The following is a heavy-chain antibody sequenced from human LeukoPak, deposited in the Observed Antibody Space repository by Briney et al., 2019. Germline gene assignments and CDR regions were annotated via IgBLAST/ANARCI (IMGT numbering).Heavy chain of an antibody. J-gene: IGHJ4*02. CDR3: ASSLATNKIPRVTFDS. Sequence: SETLSLTCTVSGGSIRNYDWNWIRQSPGKGLEWIGFVSYSGSTNFNPSLRGRVNMSLDTSKRQFSLNLSSVTAADTAFYYCASSLATNKIPRVTFDSWGQGTLVSVSS. CDR2: VSYSGST. V-gene: IGHV4-59*01. D-gene: IGHD3-10*01. CDR1: GGSIRNYD.